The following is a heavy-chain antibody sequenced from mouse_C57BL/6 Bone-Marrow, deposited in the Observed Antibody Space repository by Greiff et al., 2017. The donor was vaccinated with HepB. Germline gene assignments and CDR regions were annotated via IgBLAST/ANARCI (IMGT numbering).Heavy chain of an antibody. D-gene: IGHD2-13*01. Sequence: EVKLMESGGGLVKPGGSLKLSCAASGFTFSSYAMSWVRQTPEKRLEWVATISDGGSYTYYPDNVKGRFTISRDNAKNNLYLQMSHLKSEDTAMYYCGRGEDYYAMDYWGQGTSVTVSS. CDR2: ISDGGSYT. V-gene: IGHV5-4*03. CDR3: GRGEDYYAMDY. CDR1: GFTFSSYA. J-gene: IGHJ4*01.